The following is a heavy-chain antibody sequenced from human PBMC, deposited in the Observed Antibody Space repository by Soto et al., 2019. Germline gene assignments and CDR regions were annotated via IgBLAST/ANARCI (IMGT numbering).Heavy chain of an antibody. J-gene: IGHJ5*02. CDR2: FDPEDGET. CDR1: GYTLTELS. CDR3: AATVVVGASTPSWFGP. D-gene: IGHD2-15*01. V-gene: IGHV1-24*01. Sequence: ASVKVSCKVSGYTLTELSMHWVRQAPGKGLEWMGGFDPEDGETIYAQKFQGRVTMTTDTSTSTAYMELRSLRSEDTAVYYCAATVVVGASTPSWFGPWGQGTLVTVSS.